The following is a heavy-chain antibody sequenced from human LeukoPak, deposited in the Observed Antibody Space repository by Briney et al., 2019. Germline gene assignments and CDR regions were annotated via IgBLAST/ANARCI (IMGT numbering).Heavy chain of an antibody. V-gene: IGHV1-2*02. CDR3: ARDLRAMAMYYFDY. D-gene: IGHD2-8*01. Sequence: VSVKVSCKASGYTFIDYHIHWVRQAPGQGHEWMGWIDPNSGDTKFAQKFQGGITMTRDTSISTAYMELSSLRSDDTAVYYCARDLRAMAMYYFDYWGQGTLVTVSS. CDR2: IDPNSGDT. J-gene: IGHJ4*02. CDR1: GYTFIDYH.